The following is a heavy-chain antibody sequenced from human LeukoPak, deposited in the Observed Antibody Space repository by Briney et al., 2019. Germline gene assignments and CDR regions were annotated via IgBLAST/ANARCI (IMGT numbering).Heavy chain of an antibody. CDR1: GFTFSRYW. CDR2: IKEDGSEK. J-gene: IGHJ6*03. Sequence: PGGSLRLSCAASGFTFSRYWMSWVRQAPGKGLEWVANIKEDGSEKYYVDSVKGRLTISRDNAKNSLSLQIKSLRAEDTAVYYCARQKAVVVVAATPDEDYGDYVYYYYYMDVWGKGTTVTVSS. CDR3: ARQKAVVVVAATPDEDYGDYVYYYYYMDV. D-gene: IGHD2-15*01. V-gene: IGHV3-7*01.